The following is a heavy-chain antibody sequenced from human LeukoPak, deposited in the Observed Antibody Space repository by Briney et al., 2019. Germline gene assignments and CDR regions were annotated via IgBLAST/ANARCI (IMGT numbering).Heavy chain of an antibody. V-gene: IGHV3-30-3*01. CDR1: GFTFSSYA. D-gene: IGHD6-13*01. Sequence: PGRSLRLSCAASGFTFSSYAMHWVRQAPGKGLEWVAVISYDGNNKYYADSVKGRFTISRDNSKNTLYLQMNSLRAEDTAVYYCARDQRVAYSSSWYGGAFDIWGQGTMVTVSS. J-gene: IGHJ3*02. CDR2: ISYDGNNK. CDR3: ARDQRVAYSSSWYGGAFDI.